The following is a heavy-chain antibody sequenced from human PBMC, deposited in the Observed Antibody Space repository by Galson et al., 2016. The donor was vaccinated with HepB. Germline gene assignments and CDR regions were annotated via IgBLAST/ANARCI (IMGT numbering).Heavy chain of an antibody. CDR2: VSWNGAIL. Sequence: SLRLSCAASGFTLDNYAMHWVRQAPERGLEWVSGVSWNGAILGYADSVKGRFTISRDNAKNSLYLEMTSLGPEGTAFYYCARDAGTYYGQQDYWGQGALVIVSS. V-gene: IGHV3-9*01. CDR1: GFTLDNYA. J-gene: IGHJ4*02. D-gene: IGHD1-26*01. CDR3: ARDAGTYYGQQDY.